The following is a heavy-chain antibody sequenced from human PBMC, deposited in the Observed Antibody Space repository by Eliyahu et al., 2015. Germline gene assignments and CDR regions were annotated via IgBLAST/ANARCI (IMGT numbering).Heavy chain of an antibody. Sequence: QVQLQQSGPGLVKPSQTLSLTCAISGDSXSSNSAAWNWIRQSPSRGLEWLGRTYYRSKWYNDYAVSVKSRITINPDTSKNQFSLQLNSVTPEDTAVYYCARAESLAYGGIYYDAFDIWGQGTMVTVSS. CDR2: TYYRSKWYN. CDR1: GDSXSSNSAA. D-gene: IGHD1-26*01. V-gene: IGHV6-1*01. CDR3: ARAESLAYGGIYYDAFDI. J-gene: IGHJ3*02.